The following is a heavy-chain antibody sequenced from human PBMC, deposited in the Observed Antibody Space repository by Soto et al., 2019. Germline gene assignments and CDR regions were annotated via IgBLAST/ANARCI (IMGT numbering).Heavy chain of an antibody. J-gene: IGHJ6*02. D-gene: IGHD6-19*01. Sequence: ASVKVSCKASGYTFTSYAMHWVRQAPGQRLEGMGWINAGNGNTKYSQKFQGRVTITGATSASTAYIELCSLTSEDTAVYYCATGSSGWYRYYYYGMDVWGQGTTVTVSS. CDR3: ATGSSGWYRYYYYGMDV. CDR2: INAGNGNT. V-gene: IGHV1-3*01. CDR1: GYTFTSYA.